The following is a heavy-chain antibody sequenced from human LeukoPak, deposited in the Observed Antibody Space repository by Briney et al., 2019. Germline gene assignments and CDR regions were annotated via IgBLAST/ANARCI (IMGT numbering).Heavy chain of an antibody. CDR2: IYYSGST. CDR3: ARRRSYYLDY. J-gene: IGHJ4*02. D-gene: IGHD1-26*01. CDR1: GGSISSSSYY. Sequence: SETLSLTCTVSGGSISSSSYYWGWIRQPPGTGLEWIGYIYYSGSTNYNPSLKSRVTISVDTSKNQFSLKLSSVTAADTAVYYCARRRSYYLDYWGQGTLVTVSS. V-gene: IGHV4-61*05.